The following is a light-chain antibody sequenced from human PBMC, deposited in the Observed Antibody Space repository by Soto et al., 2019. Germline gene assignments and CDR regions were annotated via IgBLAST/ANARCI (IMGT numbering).Light chain of an antibody. V-gene: IGLV2-14*03. Sequence: QSALTQPASVSGSPGQSITISCTGTSSDVGGYNYVSWYQHHPGKAPKLIIFDVSDRPSGISDRFSASKSGNTASLTISGLQAEDEADYYCCSYSSGSTPLVFGTGTKLTVL. CDR3: CSYSSGSTPLV. CDR2: DVS. J-gene: IGLJ1*01. CDR1: SSDVGGYNY.